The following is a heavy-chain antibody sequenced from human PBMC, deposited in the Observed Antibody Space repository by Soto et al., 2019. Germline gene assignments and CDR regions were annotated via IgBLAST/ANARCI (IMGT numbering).Heavy chain of an antibody. J-gene: IGHJ4*02. CDR2: IFYSGST. V-gene: IGHV4-39*01. CDR3: ARNPYSGYDFDY. CDR1: VGSIGSSGYY. Sequence: SETLSLTCTVSVGSIGSSGYYWGWIRQPPGKGLEWIGSIFYSGSTYYNPSLKSRVTISVDTSKNQFSLKLSSVTAADTAVYYYARNPYSGYDFDYWGQGTLVTVSS. D-gene: IGHD5-12*01.